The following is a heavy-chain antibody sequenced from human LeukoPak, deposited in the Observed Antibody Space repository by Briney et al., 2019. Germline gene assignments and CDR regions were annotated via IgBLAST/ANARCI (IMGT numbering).Heavy chain of an antibody. CDR1: GGSISSSSYY. CDR3: ARVVPTMSKTFDY. CDR2: IYYSGST. V-gene: IGHV4-39*01. Sequence: SETLSLTCTVSGGSISSSSYYWGWIRQPPGKGLEWIGSIYYSGSTYYNPSLKSRVTISLDTSKNQFSLQLNSVTPEDTAVYYCARVVPTMSKTFDYWGQGTPVTVSS. J-gene: IGHJ4*02. D-gene: IGHD5-12*01.